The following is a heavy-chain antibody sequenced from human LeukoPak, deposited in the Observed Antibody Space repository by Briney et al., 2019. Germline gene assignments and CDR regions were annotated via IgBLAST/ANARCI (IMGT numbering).Heavy chain of an antibody. Sequence: PSETLSLTCAVSGXSITTTNGWSWVRQPPGKGLEWIGEVHLSGATNYNPSLESRVSMSIDKSKNHLSLEVTSVTAADTAIYYCTRESGAFSPFGFWGQGTLLTVSS. J-gene: IGHJ4*02. CDR2: VHLSGAT. D-gene: IGHD1-26*01. CDR1: GXSITTTNG. CDR3: TRESGAFSPFGF. V-gene: IGHV4-4*02.